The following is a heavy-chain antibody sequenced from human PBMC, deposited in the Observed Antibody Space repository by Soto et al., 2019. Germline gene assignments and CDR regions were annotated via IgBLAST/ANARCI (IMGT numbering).Heavy chain of an antibody. V-gene: IGHV3-30*18. CDR3: AKDRSGSWTFDY. CDR2: IAYDGSFK. Sequence: QVQLVESGGAVVEPGRSLRLSCAASGFAFTTYNIHWVRQFPGKGLEWVAVIAYDGSFKTYADSVKGRFIVSRHNPKKMVFLDLNMLRHEDTAVYYCAKDRSGSWTFDYWGQGTLVSVSS. J-gene: IGHJ4*02. CDR1: GFAFTTYN. D-gene: IGHD6-13*01.